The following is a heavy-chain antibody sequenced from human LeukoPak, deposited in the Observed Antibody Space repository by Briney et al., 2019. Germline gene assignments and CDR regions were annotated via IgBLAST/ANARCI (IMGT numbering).Heavy chain of an antibody. J-gene: IGHJ5*02. D-gene: IGHD3-3*01. CDR3: ASQFWSGYQRTGWFDP. CDR1: GYTFTSYG. V-gene: IGHV1-69*13. Sequence: SVKVSCKASGYTFTSYGISWVRQAPGQGLEWMGGIIPIFGTANYAQRFQGRVTITADESTSTAYMELSSLRSEDTAVYYCASQFWSGYQRTGWFDPWGQGTLVTVSS. CDR2: IIPIFGTA.